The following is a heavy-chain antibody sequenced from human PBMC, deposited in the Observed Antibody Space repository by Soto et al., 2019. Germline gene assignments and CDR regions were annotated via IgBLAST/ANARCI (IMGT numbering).Heavy chain of an antibody. CDR1: GYSFTKYH. CDR3: ARVAGHKNARFDT. CDR2: INPGSGVT. V-gene: IGHV1-2*02. J-gene: IGHJ4*02. Sequence: ASVKVSCKASGYSFTKYHMHWVRQAPGQGLEWMGWINPGSGVTNQAQKFQGRVTMTRYTSITTTYMELNSLTSDDTAVYYCARVAGHKNARFDTWGQGALVTVSS. D-gene: IGHD1-1*01.